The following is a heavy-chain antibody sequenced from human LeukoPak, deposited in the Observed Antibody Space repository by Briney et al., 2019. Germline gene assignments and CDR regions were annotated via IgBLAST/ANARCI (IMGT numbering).Heavy chain of an antibody. CDR2: ISGSGGST. CDR3: AKDRIMTTVTTISSFDY. V-gene: IGHV3-23*01. Sequence: PGRSLRLSCAASGFTFSSYAMHWVRQAPGKGLEWVSAISGSGGSTYYADSVKGRFTISRDNSKNTLYLQMNSLRAEDTAVYYCAKDRIMTTVTTISSFDYWGQGTLVTVSS. D-gene: IGHD4-17*01. J-gene: IGHJ4*02. CDR1: GFTFSSYA.